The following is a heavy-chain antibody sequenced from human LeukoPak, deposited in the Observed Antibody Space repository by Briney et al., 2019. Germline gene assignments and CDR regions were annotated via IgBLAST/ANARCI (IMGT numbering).Heavy chain of an antibody. CDR1: GFTFSSYW. CDR3: ARVAPYSSGWLYYYYYGMDV. Sequence: GGSLRLSCAASGFTFSSYWMSWVRQAPGKGLDWVANIKQDGSEKYYVDSVKGRFTISRDNAKNSLYLQMNSLRAEDTAVYYCARVAPYSSGWLYYYYYGMDVWGQGTTVTVSS. J-gene: IGHJ6*02. CDR2: IKQDGSEK. V-gene: IGHV3-7*01. D-gene: IGHD6-19*01.